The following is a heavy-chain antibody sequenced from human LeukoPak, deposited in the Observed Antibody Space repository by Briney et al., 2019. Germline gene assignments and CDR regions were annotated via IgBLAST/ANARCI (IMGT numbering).Heavy chain of an antibody. J-gene: IGHJ4*02. D-gene: IGHD6-19*01. CDR3: ARVGGIAVAGTAFDY. V-gene: IGHV4-61*08. CDR2: IYYSGST. CDR1: GGSISSGGYY. Sequence: SETLSLTCTVSGGSISSGGYYWSWIRQPPGKGLEWIGYIYYSGSTNYNPSLKSRVTISVDTSKNQFSLKLSSVTAADTAVYYCARVGGIAVAGTAFDYWGQGTLVTVSS.